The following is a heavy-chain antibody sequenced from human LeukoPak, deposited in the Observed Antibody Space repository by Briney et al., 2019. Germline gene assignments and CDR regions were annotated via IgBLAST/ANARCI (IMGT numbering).Heavy chain of an antibody. Sequence: ASLKVSCKASGYTFTSYGISWVRQAPGQGLEWMGWISAYNGNTNYAQKFQGRVTMTTDTSTSTAYMELRSLRSDDTAVYYCARGGGGVGALSPDYWGQGTLVTVSS. D-gene: IGHD1-26*01. J-gene: IGHJ4*02. V-gene: IGHV1-18*01. CDR3: ARGGGGVGALSPDY. CDR2: ISAYNGNT. CDR1: GYTFTSYG.